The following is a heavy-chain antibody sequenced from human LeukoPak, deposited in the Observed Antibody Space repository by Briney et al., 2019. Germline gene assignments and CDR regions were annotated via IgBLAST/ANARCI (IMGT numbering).Heavy chain of an antibody. V-gene: IGHV3-7*01. CDR3: ARDLDFYATDY. CDR2: IGKDGSWI. D-gene: IGHD2/OR15-2a*01. Sequence: PGGSLRLSCAASGFSLSGYWMGWVRQAPGQGLEWVANIGKDGSWIHYADSVKGRFTISRDNAKNSLYLQMNSLSADDTAIYYCARDLDFYATDYWGQGTLVTVSS. J-gene: IGHJ4*02. CDR1: GFSLSGYW.